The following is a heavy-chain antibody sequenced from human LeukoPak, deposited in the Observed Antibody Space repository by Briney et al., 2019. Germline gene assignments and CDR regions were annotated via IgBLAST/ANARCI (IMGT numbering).Heavy chain of an antibody. V-gene: IGHV4-4*07. Sequence: SETLSLTCTVSGDSMRDDYWGWIRQPAGRGLEWIGRIYSSANIDYNPSLESRVTLSIDTSKNQFSLKLSSVTAADTAVYYCARVTGDVVGPFYYYYLDVWGKETTVTIS. D-gene: IGHD2-15*01. CDR2: IYSSANI. J-gene: IGHJ6*03. CDR3: ARVTGDVVGPFYYYYLDV. CDR1: GDSMRDDY.